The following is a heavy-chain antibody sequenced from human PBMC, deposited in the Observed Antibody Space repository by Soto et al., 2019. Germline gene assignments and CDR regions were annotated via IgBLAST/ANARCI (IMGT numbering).Heavy chain of an antibody. CDR3: ARREAGYCSSTSCYIRPPGKYYFDY. CDR1: GGSFSGYY. CDR2: INHSGST. V-gene: IGHV4-34*01. J-gene: IGHJ4*02. D-gene: IGHD2-2*02. Sequence: SETLSLTCAVYGGSFSGYYWSWIRQPPGKGLEWIGEINHSGSTNYNPSLKSRVTISVDTSKNQFSLKLSSVTAADTAVYYCARREAGYCSSTSCYIRPPGKYYFDYWGQGTLVTLSS.